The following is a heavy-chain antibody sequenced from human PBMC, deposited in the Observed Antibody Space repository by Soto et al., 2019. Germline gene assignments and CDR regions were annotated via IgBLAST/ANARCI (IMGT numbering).Heavy chain of an antibody. CDR2: IRSDGHDT. J-gene: IGHJ4*02. V-gene: IGHV3-74*01. D-gene: IGHD4-4*01. CDR3: VRGGQFYSVPLDY. Sequence: EVQLVESGGGLVRPGGSLTLSCAASGHTISGYWVHWVRQAPGEGLVWVSRIRSDGHDTTYADSAKGRFTISRDNVKNTLYLQMYSLRTEDTAVYYCVRGGQFYSVPLDYWGQGTLVTVSS. CDR1: GHTISGYW.